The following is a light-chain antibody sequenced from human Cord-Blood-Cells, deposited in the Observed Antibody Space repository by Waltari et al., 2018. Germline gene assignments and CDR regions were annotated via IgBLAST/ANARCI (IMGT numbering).Light chain of an antibody. CDR1: QSVSSN. CDR3: QQYNNWPFT. V-gene: IGKV3D-15*01. J-gene: IGKJ3*01. Sequence: EIVMTQSPATLSVSPGERATLSCRASQSVSSNLAWYQQKPGQAPSLLIYGASIRATGIPARFSGSGSGTEFTLTISSLQSEDFAVYYCQQYNNWPFTFGPGTKVDIK. CDR2: GAS.